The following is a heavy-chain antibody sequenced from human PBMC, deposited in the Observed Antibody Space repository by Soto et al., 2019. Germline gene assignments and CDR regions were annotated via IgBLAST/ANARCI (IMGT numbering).Heavy chain of an antibody. V-gene: IGHV4-4*02. CDR3: ASAVPAVMGVGYDAYGMDV. D-gene: IGHD2-2*01. CDR1: GDSISSSNW. CDR2: IYHSGST. J-gene: IGHJ6*02. Sequence: SENLALTCAVYGDSISSSNWWNWVRQPPGKGLEWIWEIYHSGSTNYNPSLKSRVTISVDKSKNQFSLKLRSVTAADTAVYYCASAVPAVMGVGYDAYGMDVWGQGNXVTVFS.